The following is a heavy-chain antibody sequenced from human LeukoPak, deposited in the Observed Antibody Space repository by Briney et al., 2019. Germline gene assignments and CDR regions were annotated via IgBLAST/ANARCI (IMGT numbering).Heavy chain of an antibody. Sequence: GGSLRLSCAASGFTFSSYSMNWVRQAPGEGRGWVSSISSSSSYIYYADSVKGRFAISRDNANNSLYLQMNSLRAEDTAVYYCARDEDSSGYYSHFDYWGQGTLVTVSS. CDR3: ARDEDSSGYYSHFDY. V-gene: IGHV3-21*01. CDR1: GFTFSSYS. J-gene: IGHJ4*02. CDR2: ISSSSSYI. D-gene: IGHD3-22*01.